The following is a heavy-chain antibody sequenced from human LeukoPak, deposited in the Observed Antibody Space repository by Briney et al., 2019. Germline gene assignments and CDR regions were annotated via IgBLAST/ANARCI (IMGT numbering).Heavy chain of an antibody. CDR2: ISWNSGSI. CDR3: AKDVSSRYGGTYSSPHY. J-gene: IGHJ4*02. V-gene: IGHV3-9*01. CDR1: GFSFNDFA. D-gene: IGHD1-26*01. Sequence: PGGSLRLSCAASGFSFNDFAMHWVRQVPGKGLEWVSGISWNSGSIDYADSVKGRFTVSRDDAKNSLYLQMNSLRTEDTAFYYCAKDVSSRYGGTYSSPHYWGQGTLVTVSS.